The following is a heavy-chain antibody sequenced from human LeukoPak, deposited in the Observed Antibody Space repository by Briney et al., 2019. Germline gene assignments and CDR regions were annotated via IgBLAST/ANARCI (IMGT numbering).Heavy chain of an antibody. CDR2: ISSSSSYI. Sequence: GGSLRLSCAASGFTFSSYWMHWVRQAPGKGLEWVSSISSSSSYIYYADSVKGRFTISRDNAKNSLYLQMNSLRAEDTAVYYCARDGSYGSGSYYWYAFDIWGQGTMVTVSS. CDR1: GFTFSSYW. CDR3: ARDGSYGSGSYYWYAFDI. V-gene: IGHV3-21*01. J-gene: IGHJ3*02. D-gene: IGHD3-10*01.